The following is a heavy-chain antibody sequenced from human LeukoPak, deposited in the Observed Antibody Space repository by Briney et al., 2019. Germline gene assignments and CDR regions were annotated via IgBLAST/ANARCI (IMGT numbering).Heavy chain of an antibody. Sequence: VASVKVSCKASGYTFTGYYIHWVRQTPGQGLEWMGWIKPNSGGTNYAQKFQGRVTMTRDTSISTAYMELSRLRSDDTAVYYCARDWIAAAAPLYYFDYWGQGTLVTVSS. CDR1: GYTFTGYY. J-gene: IGHJ4*02. D-gene: IGHD6-13*01. CDR3: ARDWIAAAAPLYYFDY. V-gene: IGHV1-2*02. CDR2: IKPNSGGT.